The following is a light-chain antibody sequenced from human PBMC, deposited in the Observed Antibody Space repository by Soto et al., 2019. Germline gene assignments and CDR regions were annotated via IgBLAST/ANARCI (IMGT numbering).Light chain of an antibody. CDR2: GAS. CDR1: QSVSSIY. Sequence: EIALTQYPVTLAFSPGETSTLSCMASQSVSSIYLAWYQQKPGQAPRLLIYGASRRATGIPDRFSGSGSGTDFTLTISRLETEDFAVYYCHHYGSSQTFGQGTKVDIK. V-gene: IGKV3-20*01. CDR3: HHYGSSQT. J-gene: IGKJ1*01.